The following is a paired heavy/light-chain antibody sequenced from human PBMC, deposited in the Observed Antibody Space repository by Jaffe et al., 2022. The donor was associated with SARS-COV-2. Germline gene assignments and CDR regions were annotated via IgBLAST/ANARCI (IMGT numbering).Light chain of an antibody. V-gene: IGKV4-1*01. CDR3: QQYYSGPIT. J-gene: IGKJ5*01. CDR2: WAS. CDR1: QKILSRSNYKSY. Sequence: DIVMTQSPDSLIVSLGERATINCKSSQKILSRSNYKSYLSWHQQRPGQPPKSLIKWASTRESGVPDRFSGSGSGTDFTLTISSVQAEDVAVYYCQQYYSGPITFGQGTRLEI.
Heavy chain of an antibody. D-gene: IGHD3-10*01. V-gene: IGHV3-7*03. CDR3: TSGPGWDFDN. CDR2: IRQDEGEI. J-gene: IGHJ4*02. Sequence: EVQLVESGGDLVQPGGSLRLSCAVSGFTFRSLWMHWVRQAPGKGLEWVGDIRQDEGEIHYVDSVKGRFTISRDNAKNRLYLQMKNLRAEDTAVYYCTSGPGWDFDNWGQGTLVTVSS. CDR1: GFTFRSLW.